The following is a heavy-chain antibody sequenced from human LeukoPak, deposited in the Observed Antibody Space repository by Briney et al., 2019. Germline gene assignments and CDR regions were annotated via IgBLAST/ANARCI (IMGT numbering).Heavy chain of an antibody. Sequence: RASVKVSCKASGYTFTSYGISWVRQAPGQGLEWMGWISAYNGNTNYAQKLQGRVTMTTDTSTSTAYMELRSLRSDDTAVYYCARDRKVGQPLLSPKVERAEAFDIWDQGTMVTVSS. CDR1: GYTFTSYG. J-gene: IGHJ3*02. CDR3: ARDRKVGQPLLSPKVERAEAFDI. V-gene: IGHV1-18*01. CDR2: ISAYNGNT. D-gene: IGHD3-10*01.